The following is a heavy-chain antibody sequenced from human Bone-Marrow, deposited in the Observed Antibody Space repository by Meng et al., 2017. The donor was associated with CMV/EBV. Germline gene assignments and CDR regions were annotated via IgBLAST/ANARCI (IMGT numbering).Heavy chain of an antibody. J-gene: IGHJ4*02. CDR1: GFTFKNYA. CDR2: ISDDGDDI. Sequence: SGFTFKNYAMSWVRQAPGKGLEWVSAISDDGDDIYYAASVKGRFSISRDNSKNTLYLQMNSLRAEDTAIYYCAKRIHYDSSAAYFDYWGQGTLVTVSS. V-gene: IGHV3-23*01. CDR3: AKRIHYDSSAAYFDY. D-gene: IGHD3-22*01.